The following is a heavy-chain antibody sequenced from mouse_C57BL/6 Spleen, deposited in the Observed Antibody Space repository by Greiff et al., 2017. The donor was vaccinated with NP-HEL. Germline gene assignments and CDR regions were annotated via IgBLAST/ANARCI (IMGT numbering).Heavy chain of an antibody. J-gene: IGHJ3*01. CDR3: AYIMDWFAY. V-gene: IGHV1-19*01. D-gene: IGHD1-3*01. CDR1: GYTFTDYY. Sequence: VQLQQSGPVLVKPGASVKMSCKASGYTFTDYYMNWVKQSHGKSLEWIGVINPYNGGTSYNQKFKGKATLTVDKSSSTAYMELNSLTSEDSAVYYCAYIMDWFAYWGQGTLVTVSA. CDR2: INPYNGGT.